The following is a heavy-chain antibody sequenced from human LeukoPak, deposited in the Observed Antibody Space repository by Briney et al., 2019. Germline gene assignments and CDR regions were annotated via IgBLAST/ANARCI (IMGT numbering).Heavy chain of an antibody. D-gene: IGHD3-3*01. CDR3: ARGPRGRVVINNWFDP. CDR1: GFTYG. CDR2: IRYDGSNK. V-gene: IGHV3-30*02. Sequence: GGSLRLSCAASGFTYGMHWVRQAPGKGLEWVAFIRYDGSNKYYADSVKGRFTISRDNSKNTLYLQMKSLRAEDTAVYYCARGPRGRVVINNWFDPWGQGTLVTVSS. J-gene: IGHJ5*02.